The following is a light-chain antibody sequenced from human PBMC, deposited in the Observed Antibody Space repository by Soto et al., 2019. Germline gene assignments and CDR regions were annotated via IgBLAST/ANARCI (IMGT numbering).Light chain of an antibody. CDR3: QQFRISPWT. J-gene: IGKJ1*01. CDR2: GAS. CDR1: QSVGSSF. V-gene: IGKV3-20*01. Sequence: EIVLTQSPGTLSLSPGERAALPCRASQSVGSSFLAWYQQKGGQAPRRLIYGASRRDTGIPDRFSGSGSGTVFTLTISRLEPEDFALYYCQQFRISPWTFGQGTKVEIK.